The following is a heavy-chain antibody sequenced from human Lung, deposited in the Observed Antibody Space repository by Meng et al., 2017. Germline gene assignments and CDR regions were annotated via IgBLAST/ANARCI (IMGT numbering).Heavy chain of an antibody. CDR2: INHSGST. CDR1: GGSFSDYY. D-gene: IGHD4-11*01. CDR3: ARGPTTMAHDFDY. J-gene: IGHJ4*02. V-gene: IGHV4-34*01. Sequence: QVQLQQWGAGPLKPSGTLSLTCVVSGGSFSDYYWSWIRQPPGKGLEWIGEINHSGSTNYNPSLESRATISVDTSQNNLSLKLSSVTAADSAVYYCARGPTTMAHDFDYWGQGTLVTVSS.